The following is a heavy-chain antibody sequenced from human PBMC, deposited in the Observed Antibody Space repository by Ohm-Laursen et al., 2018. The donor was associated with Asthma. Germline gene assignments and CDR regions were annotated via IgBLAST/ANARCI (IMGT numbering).Heavy chain of an antibody. CDR2: IYYSGST. V-gene: IGHV4-61*01. J-gene: IGHJ4*02. CDR3: ARGRSQYSYGPFDY. Sequence: SQTLSLTCAVSGGSVSSGSYYWSWIRQPPGKGLEWIGYIYYSGSTNYNPSLKSRVTISVDTSKNQFSLKLSSVTAADTAVYYCARGRSQYSYGPFDYWGQGTLVTVSS. CDR1: GGSVSSGSYY. D-gene: IGHD3-10*01.